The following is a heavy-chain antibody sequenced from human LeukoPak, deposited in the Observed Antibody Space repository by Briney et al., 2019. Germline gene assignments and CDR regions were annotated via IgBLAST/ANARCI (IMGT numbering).Heavy chain of an antibody. J-gene: IGHJ3*02. Sequence: GGSLRLSCAASGFTFSSYWMSWVRQAPGKGLEWVANIKQDGSEKYYVDSVKGRFTISRDNTKNLVYLQINSLRAEDTAVHYCAREGGCSGWYDAFHIWGQGTMVTVSS. CDR2: IKQDGSEK. D-gene: IGHD6-19*01. V-gene: IGHV3-7*01. CDR1: GFTFSSYW. CDR3: AREGGCSGWYDAFHI.